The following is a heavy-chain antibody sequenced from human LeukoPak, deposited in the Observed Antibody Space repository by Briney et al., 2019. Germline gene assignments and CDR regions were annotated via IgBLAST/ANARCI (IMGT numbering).Heavy chain of an antibody. D-gene: IGHD4-17*01. J-gene: IGHJ4*02. Sequence: GGSLRLSCAASGFTFSSYAMSWVRQAPGKGLEWVSAISGSGGSTYYADSVKGRFTISRDNSKNTLYLQMNSLRAEDTAVYYCASDLNYGDYVDYWGQGTLVTVSS. V-gene: IGHV3-23*01. CDR2: ISGSGGST. CDR3: ASDLNYGDYVDY. CDR1: GFTFSSYA.